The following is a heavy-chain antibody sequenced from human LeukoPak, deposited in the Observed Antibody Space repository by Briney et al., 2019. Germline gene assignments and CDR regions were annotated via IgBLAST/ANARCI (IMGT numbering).Heavy chain of an antibody. CDR2: INWNGGSR. V-gene: IGHV3-20*04. D-gene: IGHD3-22*01. Sequence: QTGGSLRLSCAASGFTFDDYGMSWVRQAPGKGLEWVSGINWNGGSRGYADSVKGRFTISRDNAKNSLYLQMNSLRVEDTALYYCARGYYYDSSGYYPYYGMDVWGQGTTVTVSS. CDR1: GFTFDDYG. J-gene: IGHJ6*02. CDR3: ARGYYYDSSGYYPYYGMDV.